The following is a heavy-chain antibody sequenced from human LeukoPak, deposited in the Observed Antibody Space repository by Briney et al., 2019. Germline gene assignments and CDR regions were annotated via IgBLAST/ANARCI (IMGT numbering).Heavy chain of an antibody. CDR2: VNPSDGYT. CDR1: GYTFNKFY. CDR3: ATQSSGSYYRY. D-gene: IGHD1-26*01. J-gene: IGHJ4*02. V-gene: IGHV1-46*02. Sequence: ASVKVSCKASGYTFNKFYMHWVRQAPGQGLEWMGIVNPSDGYTTYAQKFQGRVTMTRDMSTSTVYMELSSLTSDDTAVYYCATQSSGSYYRYWGQGTLVTVSS.